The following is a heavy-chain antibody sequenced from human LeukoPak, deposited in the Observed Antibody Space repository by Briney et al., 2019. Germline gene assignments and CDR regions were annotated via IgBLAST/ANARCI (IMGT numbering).Heavy chain of an antibody. CDR1: GGSISSGNW. V-gene: IGHV4-4*02. D-gene: IGHD3-22*01. CDR3: ARVWLSLGYYFDY. J-gene: IGHJ4*02. Sequence: SGTLSLTCAVSGGSISSGNWWSWVRQPPGKGLEWIGEIHHSGSNNYNPSVKSRVIISVDTSKNQFSLKLSSLTAADTAVYYWARVWLSLGYYFDYWGQGTVVTVSA. CDR2: IHHSGSN.